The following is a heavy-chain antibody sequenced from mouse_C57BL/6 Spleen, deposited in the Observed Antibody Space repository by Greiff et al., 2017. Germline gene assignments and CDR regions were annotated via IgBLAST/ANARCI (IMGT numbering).Heavy chain of an antibody. CDR2: IYPGDGDT. J-gene: IGHJ2*01. CDR1: GYAFSSYW. CDR3: AREGENGYYVG. D-gene: IGHD2-3*01. V-gene: IGHV1-80*01. Sequence: QVQLQQSGAELVKPGASVKISCKASGYAFSSYWMNWVKQRPGKGLEWIGQIYPGDGDTNYNGKFKGKATLTADKSSSTAYMQLSSLTSEDSAVYFCAREGENGYYVGWGQGTTLTVSS.